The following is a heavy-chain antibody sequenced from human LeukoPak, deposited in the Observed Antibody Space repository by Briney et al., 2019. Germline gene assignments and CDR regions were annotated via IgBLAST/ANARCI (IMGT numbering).Heavy chain of an antibody. CDR3: ARGRGYDSSGFAFDI. J-gene: IGHJ3*02. CDR1: GGSISSYY. D-gene: IGHD3-22*01. CDR2: IYYSGST. V-gene: IGHV4-59*12. Sequence: SETLSLTCTVSGGSISSYYWSWIRQPPGKGLEWIGYIYYSGSTYYNPSLKSRVTISVDTSKNQFSLKLSSVTAADTAVYYCARGRGYDSSGFAFDIWGQGTMVTVSS.